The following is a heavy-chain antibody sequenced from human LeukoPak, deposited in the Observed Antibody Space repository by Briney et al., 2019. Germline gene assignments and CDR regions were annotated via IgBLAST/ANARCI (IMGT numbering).Heavy chain of an antibody. Sequence: GGSLRLSCAASGFTFSSYGMHWVRQAPGKGLEWVALIWYDGTNKYYADSVKGRFTISRDNSKNTLYLQMNSLRAEDTAVYYCARAHRYSSGWYFDYWGQGTLVTVSS. V-gene: IGHV3-33*01. D-gene: IGHD6-19*01. J-gene: IGHJ4*02. CDR2: IWYDGTNK. CDR3: ARAHRYSSGWYFDY. CDR1: GFTFSSYG.